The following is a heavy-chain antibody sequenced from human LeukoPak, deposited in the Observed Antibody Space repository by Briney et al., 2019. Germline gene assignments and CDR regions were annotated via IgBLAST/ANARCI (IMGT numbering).Heavy chain of an antibody. J-gene: IGHJ4*02. CDR2: INPNSGDT. CDR1: GYTFTAVY. Sequence: GASVSVSSTASGYTFTAVYIHWVRQAPGQGLEWMGWINPNSGDTNYTQKFQGRVTITRETSISTGYIELSSLRSDETAVYYCFDEAIDYWGQGTLVTVSS. V-gene: IGHV1-2*02. CDR3: FDEAIDY.